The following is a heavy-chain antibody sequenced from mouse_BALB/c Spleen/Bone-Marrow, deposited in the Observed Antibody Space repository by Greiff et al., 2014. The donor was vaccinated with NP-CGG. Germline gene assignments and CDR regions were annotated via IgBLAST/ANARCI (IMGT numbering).Heavy chain of an antibody. J-gene: IGHJ3*01. CDR2: IDPETGGT. CDR1: GYTFTDYE. CDR3: TREGYYGSSPAWFAY. D-gene: IGHD1-1*01. V-gene: IGHV1-15*01. Sequence: QVQLQQPGAELVRPGASVTLSCKASGYTFTDYEMHWVKQTPVHGLEWIGAIDPETGGTAYNQKFKGKAALTADKSSSTAYMELRSLTSEDSAVYYCTREGYYGSSPAWFAYWGQGTLVTVSA.